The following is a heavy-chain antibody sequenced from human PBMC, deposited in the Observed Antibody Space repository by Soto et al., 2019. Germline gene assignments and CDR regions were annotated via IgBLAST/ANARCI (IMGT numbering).Heavy chain of an antibody. CDR2: LGTGDDT. J-gene: IGHJ2*01. Sequence: EVQLVESGGGLIQPGGSLRLSCAASGLTFSTYDMHWVRQPIGKGLEWVAALGTGDDTYYPDSVRGRFIVSRDNVKNSLYLQMDSLTAGDTAMYYCTREGPDWVFDFWGRGTLVVVSS. CDR1: GLTFSTYD. V-gene: IGHV3-13*01. CDR3: TREGPDWVFDF.